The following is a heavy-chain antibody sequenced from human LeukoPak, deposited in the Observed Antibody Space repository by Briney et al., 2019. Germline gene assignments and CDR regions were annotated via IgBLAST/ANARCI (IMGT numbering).Heavy chain of an antibody. V-gene: IGHV1-2*02. D-gene: IGHD2-15*01. J-gene: IGHJ6*02. Sequence: GASVKVSCQALGYTFTDHYFHWLRQAPGQGPEWMGWIKVNSGATNYAQKFQGRVTMTRDTSITTVYMELSSLRSDDTAVYCCARDIVVVAAGVYGMDVWGQGTMITVSS. CDR3: ARDIVVVAAGVYGMDV. CDR1: GYTFTDHY. CDR2: IKVNSGAT.